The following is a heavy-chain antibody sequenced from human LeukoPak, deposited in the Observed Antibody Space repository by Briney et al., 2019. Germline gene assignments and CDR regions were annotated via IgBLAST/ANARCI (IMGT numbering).Heavy chain of an antibody. J-gene: IGHJ6*02. CDR3: ARTSVEVGQNYYGMDV. D-gene: IGHD3-22*01. CDR1: GYTFTAYY. CDR2: INPNSGGT. Sequence: ASVKVSFKASGYTFTAYYMHWVRQAPGQGLEYMGWINPNSGGTKSAQKFQGRVTMTRDTSISTGYMELSGLASDDAAVYYCARTSVEVGQNYYGMDVWGQGTTVTVSS. V-gene: IGHV1-2*02.